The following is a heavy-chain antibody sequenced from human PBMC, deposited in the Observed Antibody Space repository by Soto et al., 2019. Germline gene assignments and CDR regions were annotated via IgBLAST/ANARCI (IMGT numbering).Heavy chain of an antibody. CDR2: IYYSGST. J-gene: IGHJ6*02. V-gene: IGHV4-31*02. D-gene: IGHD6-6*01. Sequence: SETLSLTCTVSGGSISSGGYYWSWIRQHPGKGLEWIGYIYYSGSTYYNPSLKSRVTISVDTSKNQFSLKLSSVTAADTAVYYCARGQLVQKYYYYGMDVWGQGITVTVSS. CDR1: GGSISSGGYY. CDR3: ARGQLVQKYYYYGMDV.